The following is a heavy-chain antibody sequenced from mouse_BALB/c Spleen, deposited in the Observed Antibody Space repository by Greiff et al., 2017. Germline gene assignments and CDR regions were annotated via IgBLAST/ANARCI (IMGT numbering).Heavy chain of an antibody. CDR3: TRRGYYFDY. Sequence: VQLVESGAELVKPGASVKLSCKASGYTFTSYYMYWVKQRPGQGLEWIGEINPSNGGTNFNEKFKSKATLTVDKSSSTAYMQLSSLTSEDSAVYYCTRRGYYFDYWGQGTTLTVSS. CDR1: GYTFTSYY. V-gene: IGHV1S81*02. J-gene: IGHJ2*01. CDR2: INPSNGGT.